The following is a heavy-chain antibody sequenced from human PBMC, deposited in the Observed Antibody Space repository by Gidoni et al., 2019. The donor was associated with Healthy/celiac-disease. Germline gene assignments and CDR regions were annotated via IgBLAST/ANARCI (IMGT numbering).Heavy chain of an antibody. J-gene: IGHJ4*02. CDR2: IYYRGST. Sequence: QLQLQESGPGLGKPSETPSLTCTVSGGSISSSSYYWGWIRQPPGKGLAWIGSIYYRGSTYYNPSLKSRVTISVDTSKNQFSLKLRSVTAADTAVYYCGLYGSGSYFYWGQGTLVTVSS. CDR1: GGSISSSSYY. V-gene: IGHV4-39*05. CDR3: GLYGSGSYFY. D-gene: IGHD3-10*01.